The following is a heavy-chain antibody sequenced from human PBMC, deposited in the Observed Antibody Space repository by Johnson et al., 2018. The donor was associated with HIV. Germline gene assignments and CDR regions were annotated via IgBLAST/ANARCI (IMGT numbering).Heavy chain of an antibody. D-gene: IGHD1-26*01. V-gene: IGHV3-15*01. CDR2: IKSKGSGGTI. J-gene: IGHJ3*02. CDR3: AKDLRRGSGSYSDAFDI. Sequence: EVQLVESGGGVVQPGGSLRLSCAASGISFSYAWMSWVRRAPGKGLEWVGRIKSKGSGGTIDYAAPVKDRFTISRDDSKNTLYLQMNSLKTEDTAVYYCAKDLRRGSGSYSDAFDIWGQGTMVTVSS. CDR1: GISFSYAW.